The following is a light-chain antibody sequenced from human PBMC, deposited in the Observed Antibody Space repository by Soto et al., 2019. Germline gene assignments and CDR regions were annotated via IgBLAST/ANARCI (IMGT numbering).Light chain of an antibody. V-gene: IGKV1-5*01. CDR1: QSISSW. Sequence: DIQMTQSPSTLSASVGDRVTITCRASQSISSWLAWYQQKPGKAPKLLIYDASSLESGVPSRFSGSGSETEFTLTISSLQPDDFATYYCQQYNSYPLFGQGTKLEIK. CDR2: DAS. J-gene: IGKJ2*01. CDR3: QQYNSYPL.